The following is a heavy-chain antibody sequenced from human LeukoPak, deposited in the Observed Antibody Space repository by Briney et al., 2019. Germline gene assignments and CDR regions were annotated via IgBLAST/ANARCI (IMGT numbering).Heavy chain of an antibody. Sequence: PGGSLRLSCTVSGFTVSSSSMTWVRQAPGKGLEWVANINQDGSEIYYVDSVKGRFTISRDNAKNSLYLQMDSLRAEDAAVYYCARRYMATSAEDFDYWGQGTLVTVSS. CDR2: INQDGSEI. CDR1: GFTVSSSS. V-gene: IGHV3-7*01. J-gene: IGHJ4*02. D-gene: IGHD5-24*01. CDR3: ARRYMATSAEDFDY.